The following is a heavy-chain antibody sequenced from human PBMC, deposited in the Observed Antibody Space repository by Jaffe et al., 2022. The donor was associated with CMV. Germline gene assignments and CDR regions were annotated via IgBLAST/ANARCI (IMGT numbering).Heavy chain of an antibody. CDR2: ISAYNGNT. CDR1: GYTFTSYG. D-gene: IGHD3-9*01. CDR3: ARDQAGTGILTGYQRINWFDP. Sequence: QVQLVQSGAEVKKPGASVKVSCKASGYTFTSYGISWVRQAPGQGLEWMGWISAYNGNTNYAQKLQGRVTMTTDTSTSTAYMELRSLRSDDTAVYYCARDQAGTGILTGYQRINWFDPWGQGTLVTVSS. J-gene: IGHJ5*02. V-gene: IGHV1-18*04.